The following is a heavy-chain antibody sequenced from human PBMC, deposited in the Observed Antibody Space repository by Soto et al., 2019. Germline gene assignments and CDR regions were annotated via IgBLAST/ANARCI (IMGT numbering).Heavy chain of an antibody. CDR3: TRPADFWSGYYQGFYFHD. CDR1: GFVFSDYY. D-gene: IGHD3-3*01. Sequence: GGSLRLSCAASGFVFSDYYMSWIRQAPGKGLEWVSYISSSGSAIHYADSVKGRFTISRDNAEASLFLQMHSLRDDDTAVYFCTRPADFWSGYYQGFYFHDWGQGVLVTVSS. V-gene: IGHV3-11*01. J-gene: IGHJ4*02. CDR2: ISSSGSAI.